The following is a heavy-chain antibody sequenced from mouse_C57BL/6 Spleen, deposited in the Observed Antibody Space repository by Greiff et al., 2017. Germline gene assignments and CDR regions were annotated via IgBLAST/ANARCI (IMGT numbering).Heavy chain of an antibody. J-gene: IGHJ3*01. CDR1: GYSFTDYN. D-gene: IGHD1-1*01. CDR3: ARSYGSSSLFAY. V-gene: IGHV1-39*01. CDR2: INPNYGTT. Sequence: EVKLMESGPELVKPGASVKISCKASGYSFTDYNMNWVKQSNGKSLEWIGVINPNYGTTSYNQKFKGKATLTVDQSSSTAYMQLNSLTSEDSAVYYCARSYGSSSLFAYWGQGTLVTVSA.